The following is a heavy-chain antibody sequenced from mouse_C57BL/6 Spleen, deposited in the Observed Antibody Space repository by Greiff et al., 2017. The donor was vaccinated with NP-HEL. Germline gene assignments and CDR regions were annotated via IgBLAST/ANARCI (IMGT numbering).Heavy chain of an antibody. Sequence: QVQLKESGAELVRPGASVKLSCKASGYTFTDYYINWVKQRPGQGLEWIARIYPGSGNTYYNEKFKGKATLTAAKSSSTAYMQLRSLTSEGSAVYFCARAIYYGSSYFDYWGQSTTLTGSS. CDR1: GYTFTDYY. D-gene: IGHD1-1*01. CDR2: IYPGSGNT. CDR3: ARAIYYGSSYFDY. V-gene: IGHV1-76*01. J-gene: IGHJ2*01.